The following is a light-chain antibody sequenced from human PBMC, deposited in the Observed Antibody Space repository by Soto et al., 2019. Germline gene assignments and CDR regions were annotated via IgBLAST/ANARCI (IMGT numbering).Light chain of an antibody. J-gene: IGKJ1*01. V-gene: IGKV1-5*01. Sequence: HSRSTRSGCLGVRVPTNSLASQTISSWLAWYQQKPGKAPKLLIYAASSLQSGVPSRFSGSVSGTDLNPTYISLLRNHSATLYCLHGHGPTRTFSRGTKVDIK. CDR2: AAS. CDR3: LHGHGPTRT. CDR1: QTISSW.